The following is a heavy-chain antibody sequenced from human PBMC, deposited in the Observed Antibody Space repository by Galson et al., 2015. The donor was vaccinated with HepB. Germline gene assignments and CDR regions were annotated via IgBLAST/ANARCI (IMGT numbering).Heavy chain of an antibody. CDR1: GYTFTSYG. Sequence: SVKVSCKASGYTFTSYGISWVRQAPGQGLEWMGWISAYNGNTNYAQKLQGRVTMTTDTSTSTAYMELRSLRSDDTAVYYCARVCGGDCPFLFDYYGMDVWGQGTTVTVSS. D-gene: IGHD2-21*02. J-gene: IGHJ6*02. V-gene: IGHV1-18*04. CDR2: ISAYNGNT. CDR3: ARVCGGDCPFLFDYYGMDV.